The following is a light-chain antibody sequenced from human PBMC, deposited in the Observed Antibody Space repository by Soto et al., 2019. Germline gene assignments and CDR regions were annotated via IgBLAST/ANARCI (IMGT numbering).Light chain of an antibody. CDR3: QQRNNWPPSIT. J-gene: IGKJ5*01. V-gene: IGKV3-11*01. CDR1: QSVGGH. Sequence: EIVLTQSPATLSLSPGERATLSCRASQSVGGHLAWYQQKPGQAPRLLIYDASDRATGIPARFSGSGSETDFTLPISSLEPDDFAVYYCQQRNNWPPSITVGQGTRLEIK. CDR2: DAS.